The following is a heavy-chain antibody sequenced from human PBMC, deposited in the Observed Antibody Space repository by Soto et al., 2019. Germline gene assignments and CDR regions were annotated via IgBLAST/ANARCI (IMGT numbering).Heavy chain of an antibody. Sequence: PSETLSLTCAVSGGSINSGGYYWTWIRQHPGKGLEWIGYIYYNGNTYYNPSLKSRVTISVDTSKSQFSLNLSSVTASDTAVYYCASLAYCYSTSCSPGWGQGTTVTVSS. D-gene: IGHD2-2*01. V-gene: IGHV4-31*11. J-gene: IGHJ6*01. CDR1: GGSINSGGYY. CDR3: ASLAYCYSTSCSPG. CDR2: IYYNGNT.